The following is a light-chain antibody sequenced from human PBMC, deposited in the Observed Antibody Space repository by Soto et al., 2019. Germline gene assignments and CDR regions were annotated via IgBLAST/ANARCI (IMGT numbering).Light chain of an antibody. V-gene: IGLV2-14*01. Sequence: QSVLTQPASVSGSPGQSITISRTGTSSDVGGYDYVSWYQIHPGKAPKLMVFEVSNRPSGVSYRFSGSKSGNTASLTISGLQAEDEADYFCSSYSLSTAYLFGTGTKVTVL. J-gene: IGLJ1*01. CDR3: SSYSLSTAYL. CDR1: SSDVGGYDY. CDR2: EVS.